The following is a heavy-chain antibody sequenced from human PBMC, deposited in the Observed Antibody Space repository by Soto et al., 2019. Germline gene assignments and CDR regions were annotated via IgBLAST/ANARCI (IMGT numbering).Heavy chain of an antibody. J-gene: IGHJ4*02. Sequence: HPVGSLRLSCAASGFTFSSYAMSWVRQAPGKGLEWVSAISGSGGSTYYADSVKGRFTISRDNSKNTLYLQMNSLRAEDTAVYYCARALVYRAAAGVIIDYWGQGTLVNVSS. CDR2: ISGSGGST. CDR1: GFTFSSYA. CDR3: ARALVYRAAAGVIIDY. D-gene: IGHD6-13*01. V-gene: IGHV3-23*01.